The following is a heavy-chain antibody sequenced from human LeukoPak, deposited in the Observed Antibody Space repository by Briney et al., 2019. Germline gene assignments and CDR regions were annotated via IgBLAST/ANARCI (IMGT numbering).Heavy chain of an antibody. J-gene: IGHJ4*02. Sequence: GASVKVSCKASGYTFTSYGISWVRQAPGQGLEWMGWISAYNGNTNYAQKLQGRVTMTTDTSTSTAYMELRSLRSDDTAVYYCARTPNLGGVIAIHLLFDYWGQGTLVTVSS. CDR2: ISAYNGNT. V-gene: IGHV1-18*01. CDR3: ARTPNLGGVIAIHLLFDY. D-gene: IGHD3-16*02. CDR1: GYTFTSYG.